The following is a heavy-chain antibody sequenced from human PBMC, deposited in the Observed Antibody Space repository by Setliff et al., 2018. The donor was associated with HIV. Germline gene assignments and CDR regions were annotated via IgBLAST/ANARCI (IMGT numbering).Heavy chain of an antibody. CDR3: ARDGVAARGGLDY. CDR2: IYTGGRI. CDR1: DDSISSNY. J-gene: IGHJ4*02. D-gene: IGHD6-19*01. Sequence: SETLSLTCTVSDDSISSNYWSWIRQSAGKELEWVGRIYTGGRINYNPSLRSRVTTAVDTSKNQFSLKLSSVTAADTAVYHCARDGVAARGGLDYWGQGTLVTVSS. V-gene: IGHV4-4*07.